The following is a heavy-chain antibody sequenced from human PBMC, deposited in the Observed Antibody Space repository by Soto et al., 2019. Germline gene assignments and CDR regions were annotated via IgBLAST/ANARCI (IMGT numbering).Heavy chain of an antibody. J-gene: IGHJ4*02. CDR3: ATLRTVTGPGWGRDSEY. V-gene: IGHV3-23*01. Sequence: GASLRLSCATSGFNFNNYAMSWVRQAPGERLEWVSFISSSGGTTYYADSVKGRFTISRDNSRNTVFLQMNTLGAEDTAIYYGATLRTVTGPGWGRDSEYWGQGTRVTVSS. CDR1: GFNFNNYA. D-gene: IGHD6-19*01. CDR2: ISSSGGTT.